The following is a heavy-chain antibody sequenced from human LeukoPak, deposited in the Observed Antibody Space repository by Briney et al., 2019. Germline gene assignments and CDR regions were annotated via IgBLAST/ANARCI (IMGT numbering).Heavy chain of an antibody. V-gene: IGHV3-53*01. CDR2: IYSGGST. CDR1: GFTVSSNY. CDR3: AREVRFLEWFTGIAAAGTYYYGMDV. Sequence: GGSLRLSCAASGFTVSSNYMSWVRQAPGKGLEWVSVIYSGGSTYYADFVKGRFTISRDNSKNTLYLQMNSLRAEDTAVYYCAREVRFLEWFTGIAAAGTYYYGMDVWGQGTTVTVSS. J-gene: IGHJ6*02. D-gene: IGHD6-13*01.